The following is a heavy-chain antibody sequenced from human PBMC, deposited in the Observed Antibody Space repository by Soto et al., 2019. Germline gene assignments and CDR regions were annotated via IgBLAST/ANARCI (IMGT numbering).Heavy chain of an antibody. J-gene: IGHJ4*02. Sequence: GGSLRLSCAASGFTFSSYGMHWVRQAPGKGLEWVAVISYDGSNKYYVDSVKGRFTISRDNSKNTLYLQMNSLRAEDTAVYYCAKVGVGGSYGKNGGGGYGGQGTLVTVSS. CDR3: AKVGVGGSYGKNGGGGY. CDR1: GFTFSSYG. V-gene: IGHV3-30*18. CDR2: ISYDGSNK. D-gene: IGHD3-16*01.